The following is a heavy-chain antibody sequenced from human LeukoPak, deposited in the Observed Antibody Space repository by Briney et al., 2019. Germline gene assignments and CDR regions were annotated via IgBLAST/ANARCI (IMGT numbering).Heavy chain of an antibody. CDR3: ARKTMVRGVILEN. D-gene: IGHD3-10*01. V-gene: IGHV4-30-2*01. CDR2: INHSGST. J-gene: IGHJ4*02. CDR1: GVSISSGGYS. Sequence: SETLSLTCAVSGVSISSGGYSWSWIRQPPGKGLEWIGEINHSGSTNYNPSLKSRVTISVDTSKNQFSLKLSSVTAADTAVYYCARKTMVRGVILENWGQGTLVTVSS.